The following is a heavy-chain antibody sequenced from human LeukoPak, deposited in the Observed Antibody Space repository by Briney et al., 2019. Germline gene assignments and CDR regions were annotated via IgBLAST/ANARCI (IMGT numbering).Heavy chain of an antibody. V-gene: IGHV3-23*01. CDR1: GFTFRSYA. D-gene: IGHD3-10*01. CDR3: ARDRRSGSDFYYFDY. CDR2: VSSRGENT. J-gene: IGHJ4*02. Sequence: PGGSLRLSCAASGFTFRSYAMSWVRQAPGKGLECVSVVSSRGENTYYADSVKGRFTISRDNSKNTLYLQMNSLRAEDTAVYYCARDRRSGSDFYYFDYWGQGTLVTVSS.